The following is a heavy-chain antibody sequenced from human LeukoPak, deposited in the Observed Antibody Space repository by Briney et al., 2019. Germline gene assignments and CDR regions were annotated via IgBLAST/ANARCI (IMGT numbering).Heavy chain of an antibody. D-gene: IGHD2-8*01. Sequence: SETLSLTCTVSVGSIRGYYWSWIRQPPGKGLEHIGYKLYSGRSNYDPSLQGRVTISVDTSRNQFSLILTSMTAADTAVYYCAAGNGWLDFWSQGTLVTVSS. J-gene: IGHJ5*01. CDR3: AAGNGWLDF. CDR2: KLYSGRS. CDR1: VGSIRGYY. V-gene: IGHV4-59*01.